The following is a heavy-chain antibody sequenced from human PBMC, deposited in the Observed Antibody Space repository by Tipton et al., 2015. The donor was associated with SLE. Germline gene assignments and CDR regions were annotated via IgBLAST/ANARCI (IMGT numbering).Heavy chain of an antibody. CDR3: ARGTPFMEWERNWFDP. CDR2: IYYSGIT. J-gene: IGHJ5*02. Sequence: GLVKPSETLSLTCTVSGGPTSSYYWSWIRQPPGKGLEWIGYIYYSGITNYNSSFNSRATISADTSKNQFSLRLRSVTASDTAFYYCARGTPFMEWERNWFDPWGQGTLVIVST. V-gene: IGHV4-59*01. D-gene: IGHD3-3*01. CDR1: GGPTSSYY.